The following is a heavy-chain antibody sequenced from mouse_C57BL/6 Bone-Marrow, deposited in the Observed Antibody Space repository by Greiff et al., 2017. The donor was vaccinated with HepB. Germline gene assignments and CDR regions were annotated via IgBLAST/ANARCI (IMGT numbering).Heavy chain of an antibody. V-gene: IGHV1-26*01. Sequence: VQLQQSGPELVKPGASVKISCKASGYTFTDYYMNWVKQSHGKSLEWIGDINPNNGGTSYNQKFKGKATLTVDKSSSTAYMELNSLTSEDSAVYFCARRVDYYAMDYWGQGTSVTVSS. CDR2: INPNNGGT. J-gene: IGHJ4*01. CDR3: ARRVDYYAMDY. D-gene: IGHD1-1*01. CDR1: GYTFTDYY.